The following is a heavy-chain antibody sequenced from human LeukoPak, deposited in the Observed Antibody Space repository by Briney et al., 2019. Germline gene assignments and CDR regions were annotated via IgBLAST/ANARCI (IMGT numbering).Heavy chain of an antibody. CDR2: ISSSSSYI. CDR1: GFIFSSYS. CDR3: ARDQDFDWLLSTRGWFDP. J-gene: IGHJ5*02. V-gene: IGHV3-21*01. D-gene: IGHD3-9*01. Sequence: GGSLRLSCAASGFIFSSYSMNWVRQAPGKGLEWVSSISSSSSYIYYADSVKGRFTISRDNAKNSLYLQMSSLRAEDTAVYYCARDQDFDWLLSTRGWFDPWGQGTLVTVSS.